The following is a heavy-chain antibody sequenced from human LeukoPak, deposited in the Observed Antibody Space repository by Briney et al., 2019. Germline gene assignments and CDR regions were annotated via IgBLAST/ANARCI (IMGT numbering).Heavy chain of an antibody. V-gene: IGHV3-73*01. CDR2: IRSRPNNYAT. CDR3: TRRYGANPWWFDP. J-gene: IGHJ5*02. CDR1: GLIFSGSA. Sequence: GGSLRLSCAASGLIFSGSAMHWVRQASGKGLEWVGRIRSRPNNYATAYAASVKGRFTISRDDSKNTAYLQMNSLKTEDTAVYYCTRRYGANPWWFDPWGQGTLVTVSS. D-gene: IGHD4-23*01.